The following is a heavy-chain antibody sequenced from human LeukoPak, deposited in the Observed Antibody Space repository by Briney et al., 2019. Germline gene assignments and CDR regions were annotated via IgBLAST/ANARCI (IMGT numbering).Heavy chain of an antibody. CDR2: VYYGGST. D-gene: IGHD5-12*01. J-gene: IGHJ6*03. Sequence: SETLSLACTVSGGSITSHYWSWIRQPPGKGLEWIGYVYYGGSTNYNPSLKSRVTMSVDTSKNQFSLKLSSVTAADTAVYYCARDLVIVATNYYYYYMDVWGKGTTVTISS. V-gene: IGHV4-59*11. CDR3: ARDLVIVATNYYYYYMDV. CDR1: GGSITSHY.